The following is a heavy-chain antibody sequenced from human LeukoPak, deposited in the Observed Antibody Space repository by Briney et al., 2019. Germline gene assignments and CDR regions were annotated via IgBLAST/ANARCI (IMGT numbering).Heavy chain of an antibody. Sequence: GGSLRLSCEASGFTFSSYTLTWVRQAPGKGLEWVSSISSSSGYIYYADSVKGRFTISRDNAKRSLSLQTNSLRDEDTAVYYCAKPLTGGGSWPPFDSWGQGTLVTVSS. CDR2: ISSSSGYI. CDR1: GFTFSSYT. J-gene: IGHJ4*02. V-gene: IGHV3-21*04. D-gene: IGHD2-15*01. CDR3: AKPLTGGGSWPPFDS.